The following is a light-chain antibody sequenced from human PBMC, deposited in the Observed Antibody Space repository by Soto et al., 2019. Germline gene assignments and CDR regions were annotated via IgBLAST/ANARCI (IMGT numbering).Light chain of an antibody. J-gene: IGKJ1*01. Sequence: DIQMTQSPSTLSASVGDRVTITCRASQSFTGSLAWYQQKPGKAPKLLIYAASTLESGVPSRFSGSGSGTEFTLTISSLQSDDFATYYCQQYNFYWTFGQGTKVEIK. CDR1: QSFTGS. V-gene: IGKV1-5*03. CDR3: QQYNFYWT. CDR2: AAS.